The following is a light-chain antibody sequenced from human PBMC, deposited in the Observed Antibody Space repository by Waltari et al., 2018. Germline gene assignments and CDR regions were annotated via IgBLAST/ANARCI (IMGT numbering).Light chain of an antibody. Sequence: QSALTQPRSVSGSPGQSVTISCTGSGSDVGGYIYVSWYHHHPGRAPKVVIYDVYKRPSGVPDRFSGSQSGKTASLTISGLQAEDEGDYYCCSYAGRYTFVFGSGTRVTVL. CDR1: GSDVGGYIY. V-gene: IGLV2-11*01. J-gene: IGLJ1*01. CDR3: CSYAGRYTFV. CDR2: DVY.